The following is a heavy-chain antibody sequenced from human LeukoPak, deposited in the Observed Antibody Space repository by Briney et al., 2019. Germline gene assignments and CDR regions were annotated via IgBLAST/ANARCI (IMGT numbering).Heavy chain of an antibody. CDR1: GFTFSSYA. V-gene: IGHV3-64D*06. D-gene: IGHD3-10*01. CDR3: TASRGSGNFLY. J-gene: IGHJ4*02. CDR2: ISSNGGST. Sequence: GGSLRLSCAASGFTFSSYAMHWVRQAPGKGLEYVSAISSNGGSTYYADSVKGRFTISRDNSKNTLYLQMSSLRAEDTAVYYCTASRGSGNFLYWGQGTLVTVSS.